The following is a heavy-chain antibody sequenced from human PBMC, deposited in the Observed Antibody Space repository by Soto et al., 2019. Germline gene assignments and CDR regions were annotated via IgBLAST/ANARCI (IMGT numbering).Heavy chain of an antibody. CDR2: IYYSGST. V-gene: IGHV4-31*03. J-gene: IGHJ5*02. CDR3: ARTELGYCSGGSCTNWFDP. CDR1: GGSISSGGYY. Sequence: SETLSLTCTVSGGSISSGGYYWSWIRQHPGKGLEWIGYIYYSGSTYYNPFLKSRVTISVDTSKNQFSLKLSSVTAADTAVYYCARTELGYCSGGSCTNWFDPWGQGTLVTVSS. D-gene: IGHD2-15*01.